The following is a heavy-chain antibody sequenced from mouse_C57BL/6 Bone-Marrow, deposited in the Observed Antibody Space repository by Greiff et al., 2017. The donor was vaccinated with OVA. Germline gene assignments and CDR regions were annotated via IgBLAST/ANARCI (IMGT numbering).Heavy chain of an antibody. CDR3: ARAEVRDSNYFAWFAY. Sequence: EVKLVESGPGLVKPSQSLSLTCSVTGYSITSGYYWNWIRQFPGNKLEWMGYISYDGSNNYNPSLKNRISITRDTSKNQFFLKLNSVTTEDTATYYCARAEVRDSNYFAWFAYWGQGTLVTVSA. J-gene: IGHJ3*01. V-gene: IGHV3-6*01. CDR2: ISYDGSN. CDR1: GYSITSGYY. D-gene: IGHD2-5*01.